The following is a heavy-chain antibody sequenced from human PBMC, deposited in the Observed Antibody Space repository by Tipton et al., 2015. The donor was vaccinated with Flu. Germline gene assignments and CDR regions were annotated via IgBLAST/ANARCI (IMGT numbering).Heavy chain of an antibody. CDR2: ISVGSNVI. D-gene: IGHD1-26*01. V-gene: IGHV3-11*01. Sequence: SLRLSCTASGFTFSDYYINWIRQAPGKGLEWVSHISVGSNVIYYADSVRGRFTISRNNAKNSVFLQMNSLRAEDTAIYYCARVLLGARGFDAFDIWGQGTTVTVSS. J-gene: IGHJ3*02. CDR1: GFTFSDYY. CDR3: ARVLLGARGFDAFDI.